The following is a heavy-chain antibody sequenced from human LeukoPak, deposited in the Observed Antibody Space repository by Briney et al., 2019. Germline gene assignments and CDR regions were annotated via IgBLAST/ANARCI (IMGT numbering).Heavy chain of an antibody. D-gene: IGHD1-1*01. J-gene: IGHJ4*02. CDR1: GFTFSDYH. CDR2: INSDGSST. CDR3: ARAAGTYFDY. V-gene: IGHV3-74*01. Sequence: GGSLRLSCAASGFTFSDYHMSWVRQAPGRGLEWVSRINSDGSSTSYADSVKGRFTISRDNAKNTLYLQMNSLRAEDTAVYYCARAAGTYFDYWGQGTLVTVSS.